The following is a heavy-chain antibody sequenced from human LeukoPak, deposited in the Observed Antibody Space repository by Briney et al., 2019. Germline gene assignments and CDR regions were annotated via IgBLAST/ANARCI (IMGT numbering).Heavy chain of an antibody. CDR3: ARVVVRGVIKD. CDR2: IYYSGST. D-gene: IGHD3-10*01. Sequence: QPSETLSLTCTVSGGSISSYYWSWIRQPPGKGLEWIGYIYYSGSTNYNPSLKSRVTISVDTSKNQFSLKLSSVTAADTAVYYCARVVVRGVIKDWGQGTLVTVSS. V-gene: IGHV4-59*01. J-gene: IGHJ4*02. CDR1: GGSISSYY.